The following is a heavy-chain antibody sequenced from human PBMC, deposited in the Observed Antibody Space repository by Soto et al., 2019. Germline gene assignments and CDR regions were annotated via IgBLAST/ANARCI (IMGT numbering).Heavy chain of an antibody. CDR3: ARDGTLYDSRSYYYLY. V-gene: IGHV1-69*13. CDR2: ITPMFGTP. J-gene: IGHJ4*02. CDR1: GGTFSSHT. D-gene: IGHD3-22*01. Sequence: SVKVSCKASGGTFSSHTITWVRQAPGQGLEWMGGITPMFGTPNYAQKFRGRVTITADESSSTAYMELSSLRSEDTAMYFCARDGTLYDSRSYYYLYWGQGTLVTVS.